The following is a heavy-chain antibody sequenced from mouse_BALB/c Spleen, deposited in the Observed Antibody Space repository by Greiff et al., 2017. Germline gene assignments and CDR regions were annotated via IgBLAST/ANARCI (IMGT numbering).Heavy chain of an antibody. CDR1: GYTFTSYV. Sequence: VQLQQSGPELVKPGASVKMSCKASGYTFTSYVMHWVKQKPGQGLEWIGYINPYNDGTKYNEKFKGKATLTSDKSSSTAYMELSSLTSEDFAVYYCARSRDYDEGDYWGQGTTLTVSS. D-gene: IGHD2-4*01. J-gene: IGHJ2*01. CDR2: INPYNDGT. CDR3: ARSRDYDEGDY. V-gene: IGHV1-14*01.